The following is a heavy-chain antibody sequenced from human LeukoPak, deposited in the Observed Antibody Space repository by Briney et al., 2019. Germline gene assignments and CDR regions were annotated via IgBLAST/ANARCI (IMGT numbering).Heavy chain of an antibody. CDR1: GGSFSGYY. D-gene: IGHD3-9*01. V-gene: IGHV4-34*01. CDR2: INHSGST. J-gene: IGHJ4*02. Sequence: SETLSLTCAVYGGSFSGYYWSWIRQPPGKGLEWIGEINHSGSTNYNPSLKCRVTISVDTSKNQFSLKLSSVTAADTAVYYCASRTKLRYFDWLLPTGDYWGQGTLVTVSS. CDR3: ASRTKLRYFDWLLPTGDY.